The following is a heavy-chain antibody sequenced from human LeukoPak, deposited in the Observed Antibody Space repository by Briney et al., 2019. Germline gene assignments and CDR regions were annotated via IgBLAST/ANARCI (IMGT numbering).Heavy chain of an antibody. Sequence: SATLSLTCTVSGGSISNYYWSWIRQPPGKGLEWIGYIYYSGSTNYNPSLKSRVTISVDTSKNQFSLKLSSVTAADTAVYYCARGYRYSSGWYFDYWGQGTLVTVSS. J-gene: IGHJ4*02. D-gene: IGHD6-19*01. CDR3: ARGYRYSSGWYFDY. CDR1: GGSISNYY. V-gene: IGHV4-59*01. CDR2: IYYSGST.